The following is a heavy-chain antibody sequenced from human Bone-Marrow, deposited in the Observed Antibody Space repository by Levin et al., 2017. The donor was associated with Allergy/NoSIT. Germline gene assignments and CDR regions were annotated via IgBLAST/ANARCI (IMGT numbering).Heavy chain of an antibody. D-gene: IGHD3-10*01. V-gene: IGHV1-8*01. J-gene: IGHJ6*02. Sequence: GESLKISCKTSGYTFIDYDLNWVRQAPGQGLECLGWMNPNSGNTGYEQKFRGRVSMTWDTSISTAYMELNSLRFEDTAVYFCTRTLVRGVFGMDVWGQGTTVIVSS. CDR3: TRTLVRGVFGMDV. CDR1: GYTFIDYD. CDR2: MNPNSGNT.